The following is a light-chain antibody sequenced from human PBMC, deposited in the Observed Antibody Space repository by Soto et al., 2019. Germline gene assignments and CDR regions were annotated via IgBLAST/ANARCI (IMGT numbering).Light chain of an antibody. V-gene: IGKV3-20*01. CDR3: QQYGSSPMT. CDR1: QSVSSNY. Sequence: EIVLTQSPGTLSLSPGERATLSCRACQSVSSNYVAWYQQEPGQAPRLLIYGASTRATGIPDRVSGSGSGTDFTLTISRLEPEDFAVYYCQQYGSSPMTFGQGTRLEIK. CDR2: GAS. J-gene: IGKJ5*01.